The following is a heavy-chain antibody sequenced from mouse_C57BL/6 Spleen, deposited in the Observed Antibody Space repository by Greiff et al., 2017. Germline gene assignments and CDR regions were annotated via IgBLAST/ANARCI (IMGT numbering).Heavy chain of an antibody. D-gene: IGHD1-1*01. CDR2: IDPETGGT. CDR3: TLHYGSSYAMDY. CDR1: GYTFTDYE. J-gene: IGHJ4*01. Sequence: QVQLKESGAELVRPGASVTLSCKASGYTFTDYEMHWVKQTPGHGLEWIGAIDPETGGTAYNQKFKGKAILTADKSSSTAYMELRSLTSEDSAVYYCTLHYGSSYAMDYWGQGTSVTVSS. V-gene: IGHV1-15*01.